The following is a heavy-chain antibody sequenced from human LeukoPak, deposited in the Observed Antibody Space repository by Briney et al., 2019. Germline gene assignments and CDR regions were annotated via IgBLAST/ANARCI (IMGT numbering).Heavy chain of an antibody. CDR1: GYIFTSYD. Sequence: ASVKVSCNASGYIFTSYDISWVRQAAGQGPEWMGLINPNSGYTGYAQTFQGRVTITRSSSENTAFMELSSLRSEDTAVYYCARSSGWTHFDYWGQGTLVSVSS. CDR3: ARSSGWTHFDY. V-gene: IGHV1-8*01. J-gene: IGHJ4*02. CDR2: INPNSGYT. D-gene: IGHD6-19*01.